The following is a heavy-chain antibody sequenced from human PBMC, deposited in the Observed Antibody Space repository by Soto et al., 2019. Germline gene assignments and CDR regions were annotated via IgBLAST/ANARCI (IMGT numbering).Heavy chain of an antibody. V-gene: IGHV1-18*01. J-gene: IGHJ4*02. CDR3: ARDCFGYCSSTSPGGFDY. D-gene: IGHD2-2*01. Sequence: ASVKVSCKASGYTFTSYGISWVRQAPGQGLEWMGWISAYNGNTNYARKLQGRVTMTTDTSTSTAYMELRSLRSDDTAVYYCARDCFGYCSSTSPGGFDYWGQGTLVTVSS. CDR2: ISAYNGNT. CDR1: GYTFTSYG.